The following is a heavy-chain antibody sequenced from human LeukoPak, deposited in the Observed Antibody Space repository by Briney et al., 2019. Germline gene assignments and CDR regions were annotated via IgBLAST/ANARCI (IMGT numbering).Heavy chain of an antibody. V-gene: IGHV4-4*07. D-gene: IGHD6-13*01. CDR3: GRVEGISLPDV. J-gene: IGHJ6*02. Sequence: SETPSLTCTVSGDSISENCWSWIRQPAGKELEYIGRMCPRGGLDYNPSLKSRVTLSRDTSKNQISLKLTSLTAADTAVYYCGRVEGISLPDVWGQGTTVTVSS. CDR1: GDSISENC. CDR2: MCPRGGL.